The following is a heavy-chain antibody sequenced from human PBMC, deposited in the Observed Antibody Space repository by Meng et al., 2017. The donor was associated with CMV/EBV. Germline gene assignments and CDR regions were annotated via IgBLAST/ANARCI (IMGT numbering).Heavy chain of an antibody. CDR3: ARGGGGEWELLHYFDY. D-gene: IGHD1-26*01. V-gene: IGHV4-34*01. CDR2: INHSGST. Sequence: QVQLKQLGACLLKPSETLSLTCAGYGGSFSGYYWGWIRQPPGKGLEWIGEINHSGSTNYNPSLKSRVTISVDTSKNQFSLKLSSVTAADTAVYYCARGGGGEWELLHYFDYWGQGTLVTVSS. J-gene: IGHJ4*02. CDR1: GGSFSGYY.